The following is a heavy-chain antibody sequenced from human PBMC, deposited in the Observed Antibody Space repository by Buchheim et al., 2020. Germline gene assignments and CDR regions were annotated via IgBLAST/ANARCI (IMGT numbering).Heavy chain of an antibody. D-gene: IGHD3-10*01. Sequence: QVQLQESGPGLVKPSETLSLTCTVSGGSISSYYWSWIRQPPGKGLEWIGYIYYSGSTNYNPSLKSRVTISVDTSENQFSLKLSSVTAADTAVYYCARDRGGFGELYYYGMDVWGQGTT. CDR1: GGSISSYY. V-gene: IGHV4-59*01. CDR3: ARDRGGFGELYYYGMDV. CDR2: IYYSGST. J-gene: IGHJ6*02.